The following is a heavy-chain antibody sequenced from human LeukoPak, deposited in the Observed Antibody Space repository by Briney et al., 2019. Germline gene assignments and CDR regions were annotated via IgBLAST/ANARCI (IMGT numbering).Heavy chain of an antibody. D-gene: IGHD6-25*01. Sequence: PSEILSLTCIVSGGSISTHYWNWIRKPPGEGLEWIGYMRYDGSTNYNPSLKSRVIISMDTSKNQLSLKLTSVTAADTAVYYCARGGEYSSEYNWFDPWGQGTLVTISS. CDR2: MRYDGST. CDR1: GGSISTHY. CDR3: ARGGEYSSEYNWFDP. V-gene: IGHV4-59*11. J-gene: IGHJ5*02.